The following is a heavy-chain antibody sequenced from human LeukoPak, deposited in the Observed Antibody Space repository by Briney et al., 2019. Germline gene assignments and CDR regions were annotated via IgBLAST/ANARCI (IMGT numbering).Heavy chain of an antibody. CDR1: GGSFSGYY. D-gene: IGHD5-12*01. CDR3: AKEDAGYSDSDDHYYMDV. CDR2: INHSGST. J-gene: IGHJ6*03. Sequence: KPSETLSLTCAVYGGSFSGYYWSWIRQPPGKGLEWIGEINHSGSTNYNPSLKSRVTISVDTSKNQFSLKLSSVTAADTAVYYCAKEDAGYSDSDDHYYMDVWGKGTTLIVSS. V-gene: IGHV4-34*01.